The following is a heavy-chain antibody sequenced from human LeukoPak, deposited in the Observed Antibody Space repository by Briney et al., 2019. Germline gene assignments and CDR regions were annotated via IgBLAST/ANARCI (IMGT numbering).Heavy chain of an antibody. D-gene: IGHD3-10*01. CDR3: ARAALVMVRGRKHYYYGMDV. V-gene: IGHV4-61*08. CDR2: IYYSGST. J-gene: IGHJ6*02. Sequence: SQTLSLTCTVSGGSISSGGYYWSWIRQPPGKGLEWIGYIYYSGSTNYNPSLKSRVTISVDTSKNQFSLKLSSVTAADTAVYYCARAALVMVRGRKHYYYGMDVWGQGTTVTVSS. CDR1: GGSISSGGYY.